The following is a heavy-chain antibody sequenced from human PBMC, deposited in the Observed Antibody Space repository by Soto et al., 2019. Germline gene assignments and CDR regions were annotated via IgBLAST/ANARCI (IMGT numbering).Heavy chain of an antibody. J-gene: IGHJ4*02. D-gene: IGHD2-21*02. V-gene: IGHV3-33*01. Sequence: QVQLVESGGGVVQPGRSLRLSCAASGFTFSSYGMHWVRQAPGKGLEWVAVIWYDGSNKYYADSVKGRFTISRDNSKTRLYLQRNSLGAEDTAVYYWARALGVFCGGDCALDYWGQGTLVTVSS. CDR2: IWYDGSNK. CDR3: ARALGVFCGGDCALDY. CDR1: GFTFSSYG.